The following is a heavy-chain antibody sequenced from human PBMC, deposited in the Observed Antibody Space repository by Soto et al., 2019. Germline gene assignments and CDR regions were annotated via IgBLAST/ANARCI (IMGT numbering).Heavy chain of an antibody. D-gene: IGHD2-8*01. CDR2: IYYSGKT. CDR3: ATLPHCNADGCIFDS. CDR1: GGSISSSSYY. V-gene: IGHV4-39*01. Sequence: QLQLQESGPGLLKPSETLSLTCTVSGGSISSSSYYWAWIRQPPGKGPEWIGSIYYSGKTYYTGSVRSRLTMSVDTSKNPFSLNVNSVSAADTAVYYCATLPHCNADGCIFDSGSQGILVTISS. J-gene: IGHJ4*02.